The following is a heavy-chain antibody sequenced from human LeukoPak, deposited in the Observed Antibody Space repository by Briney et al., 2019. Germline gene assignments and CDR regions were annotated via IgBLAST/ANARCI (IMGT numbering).Heavy chain of an antibody. Sequence: ASVKVSCKASGYAFTGYYMHWVRQAPGQGLEWMGWINPNSGGTNYAQKIQGRVTMTRDTSISTAYMELSRLGSDDTAVYYCARLNPPCSSTSCYGYGDYGTGLDPWGQGTLVTVSS. CDR1: GYAFTGYY. D-gene: IGHD2-2*01. CDR3: ARLNPPCSSTSCYGYGDYGTGLDP. J-gene: IGHJ5*02. CDR2: INPNSGGT. V-gene: IGHV1-2*02.